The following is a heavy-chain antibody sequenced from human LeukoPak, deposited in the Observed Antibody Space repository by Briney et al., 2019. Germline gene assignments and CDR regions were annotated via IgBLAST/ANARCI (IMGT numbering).Heavy chain of an antibody. D-gene: IGHD4-17*01. J-gene: IGHJ6*02. V-gene: IGHV1-2*02. Sequence: ASVKVSCKASGYTFTGYYMHWVRQAPGQGLEWMGWINPNSGGTNYAQKFQGRVTMTSDTSISTAYMELSRLRSDDTAVYYCARVTDDYGDYYYGMDVWGQGTTVTVSS. CDR2: INPNSGGT. CDR1: GYTFTGYY. CDR3: ARVTDDYGDYYYGMDV.